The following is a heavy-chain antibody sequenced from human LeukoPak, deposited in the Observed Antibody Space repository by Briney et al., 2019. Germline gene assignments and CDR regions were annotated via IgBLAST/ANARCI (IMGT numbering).Heavy chain of an antibody. D-gene: IGHD3-10*01. J-gene: IGHJ4*02. V-gene: IGHV1-46*01. CDR3: AKDLPSRGVFEY. CDR1: EYTLTTYY. Sequence: GASVKVSCKASEYTLTTYYFHWVRQAPGQGLEWMGVINSRAGSTSYAQIFQGRVTMTRDTSTSTVYMELSSLRSDDTAVYYCAKDLPSRGVFEYWGQGTLVTVSS. CDR2: INSRAGST.